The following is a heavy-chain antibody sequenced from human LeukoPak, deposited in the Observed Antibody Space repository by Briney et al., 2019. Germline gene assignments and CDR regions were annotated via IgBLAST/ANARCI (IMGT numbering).Heavy chain of an antibody. CDR1: GFTFDDYA. CDR2: ISWNSGSI. CDR3: AKGPGIAVAGPLGY. Sequence: GGSLRLSCAASGFTFDDYAMHWVRQAPGKGLEWDSGISWNSGSIGYADSVKGRFTISRDNAKNSLYLQMNSLRAEDTALYYCAKGPGIAVAGPLGYWGQGTLVTVSS. J-gene: IGHJ4*02. V-gene: IGHV3-9*01. D-gene: IGHD6-19*01.